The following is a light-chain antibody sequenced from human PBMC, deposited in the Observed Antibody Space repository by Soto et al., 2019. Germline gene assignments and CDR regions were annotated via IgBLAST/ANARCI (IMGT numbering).Light chain of an antibody. CDR1: ESVSNY. CDR3: QQRSSSWLT. V-gene: IGKV3-11*01. CDR2: DAS. Sequence: EIVLTQSPATLSLSPGERATLSCRASESVSNYLAWYQQKPGQAPRLLIYDASNRATGIPTRFSGSGSGTDVSLAISRLEPEDFAVYFCQQRSSSWLTFGGGTRGEMK. J-gene: IGKJ4*01.